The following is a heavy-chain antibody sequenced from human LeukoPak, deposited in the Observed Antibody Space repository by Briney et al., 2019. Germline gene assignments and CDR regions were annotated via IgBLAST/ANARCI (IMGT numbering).Heavy chain of an antibody. D-gene: IGHD1-26*01. Sequence: SETLSLTCTVSGGSISSSSYYWGWIRQPPGKGLEWIGSIYYSGSTYYNPSLKSRVTISVDTSKNQFSLKLSSVTAADTAVYYCARSHFRGATMPRLYYFDYWGQGTLVTVSS. J-gene: IGHJ4*02. CDR2: IYYSGST. V-gene: IGHV4-39*01. CDR1: GGSISSSSYY. CDR3: ARSHFRGATMPRLYYFDY.